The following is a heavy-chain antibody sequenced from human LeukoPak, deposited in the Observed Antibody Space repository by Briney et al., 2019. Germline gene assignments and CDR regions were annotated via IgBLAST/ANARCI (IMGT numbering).Heavy chain of an antibody. CDR2: IRSKANSYAT. CDR1: GFTFSGSA. Sequence: GGSLKLSCAASGFTFSGSAMHWVRQASGKGLEWVGRIRSKANSYATAYAASVKGRFTISRDDSKKTAYLQMNSLKTEDTAVYYCTRPGGGGGPQGDYWGQGTLVTVSS. CDR3: TRPGGGGGPQGDY. V-gene: IGHV3-73*01. D-gene: IGHD2-15*01. J-gene: IGHJ4*02.